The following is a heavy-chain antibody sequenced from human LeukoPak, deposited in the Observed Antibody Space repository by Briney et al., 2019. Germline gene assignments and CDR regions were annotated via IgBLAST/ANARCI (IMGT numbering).Heavy chain of an antibody. CDR2: ISWNSNSV. V-gene: IGHV3-9*01. D-gene: IGHD2-15*01. CDR3: VKDIAIVVVATGFDY. Sequence: PGRSLRLSCVASGFTFENYAMHWVRQVPGKGLEWVSGISWNSNSVSYADSVKGRFAISRDNVKNSLYLQMNSLRDDDTAFYYCVKDIAIVVVATGFDYWGQGTLVSVSS. J-gene: IGHJ4*02. CDR1: GFTFENYA.